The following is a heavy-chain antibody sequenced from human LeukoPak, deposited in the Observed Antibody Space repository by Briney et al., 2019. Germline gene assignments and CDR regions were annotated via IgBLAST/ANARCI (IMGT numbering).Heavy chain of an antibody. D-gene: IGHD3-9*01. J-gene: IGHJ4*02. CDR3: ARGQKWYDILTGYTG. CDR1: GYTFTSYG. CDR2: IIPIFGTA. Sequence: SVKVSCKASGYTFTSYGISWVRQAPGQGLEWMGGIIPIFGTANYAQKFQGRVTITADKSTSTAYMELSSLRSEDTAVYYCARGQKWYDILTGYTGWGQGTLVTVSS. V-gene: IGHV1-69*06.